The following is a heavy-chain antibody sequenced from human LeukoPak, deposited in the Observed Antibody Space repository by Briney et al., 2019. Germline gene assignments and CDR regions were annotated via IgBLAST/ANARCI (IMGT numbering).Heavy chain of an antibody. V-gene: IGHV4-59*01. J-gene: IGHJ4*02. CDR1: GGSISSYY. Sequence: SETLSLTCTVSGGSISSYYWSWIRQPPGKGLEWIGYIYYSGSTNYNPSLKSRVTISVDTSKNQFSLKLSSVTAADTAVYYCARGVYIAAAQYGYWGKGTRVTVSS. D-gene: IGHD6-13*01. CDR3: ARGVYIAAAQYGY. CDR2: IYYSGST.